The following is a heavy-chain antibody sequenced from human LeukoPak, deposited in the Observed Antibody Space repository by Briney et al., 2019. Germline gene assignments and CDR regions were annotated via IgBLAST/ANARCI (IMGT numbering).Heavy chain of an antibody. D-gene: IGHD2-2*01. V-gene: IGHV4-31*03. CDR1: GGSISSGGYY. J-gene: IGHJ4*02. CDR2: IYYSGST. CDR3: ARGGDIVVVPAADSAFLDY. Sequence: SETLSLTCTVSGGSISSGGYYWSWIRQHPGKGLEWIGCIYYSGSTYYNPSLKSRVTISVDTSKNQFSLKLSSVTAADTAVYYCARGGDIVVVPAADSAFLDYWGQGTLVTVSS.